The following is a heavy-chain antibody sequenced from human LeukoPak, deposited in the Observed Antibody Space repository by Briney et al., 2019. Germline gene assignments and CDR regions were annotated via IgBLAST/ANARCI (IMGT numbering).Heavy chain of an antibody. CDR2: IYYSGST. Sequence: PSETLSLTCTVSGGSISSYYWSWIRQPPGKGLEWIGYIYYSGSTNYNPSLKSRVTISVDTSKNQFSLKLSSVTAADTAVYYCAKSWYSSGWALDYWGQGTLVTVSS. CDR3: AKSWYSSGWALDY. D-gene: IGHD6-19*01. CDR1: GGSISSYY. V-gene: IGHV4-59*01. J-gene: IGHJ4*02.